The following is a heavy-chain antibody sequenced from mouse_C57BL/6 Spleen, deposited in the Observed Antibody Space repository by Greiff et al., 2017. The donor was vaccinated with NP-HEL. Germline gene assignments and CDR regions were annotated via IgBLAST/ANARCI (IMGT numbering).Heavy chain of an antibody. CDR3: ARHDQGPWGAMDY. Sequence: EVKLVESGGGLVKPGGSLKLSCAASGFTFSDYGMHWVRQAPEKGLEWVAYISSGSSTIYYADTVKGRFTISRDNAKNTLFLQMTSLRSEDTAMYYCARHDQGPWGAMDYWGQGTSVTVSS. J-gene: IGHJ4*01. CDR2: ISSGSSTI. CDR1: GFTFSDYG. D-gene: IGHD2-12*01. V-gene: IGHV5-17*01.